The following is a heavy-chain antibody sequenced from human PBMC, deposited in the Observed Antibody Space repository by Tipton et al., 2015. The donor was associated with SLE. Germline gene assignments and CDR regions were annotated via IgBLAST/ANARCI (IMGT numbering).Heavy chain of an antibody. CDR3: ARRTDDYSNWFDP. CDR1: GGSFSGYY. V-gene: IGHV4-34*01. D-gene: IGHD4-11*01. CDR2: INHRGST. J-gene: IGHJ5*02. Sequence: TLSLTCAVYGGSFSGYYWSWIRQPPGKGLEWIGEINHRGSTNYNPSLKSRVTISVDTSKNQFSLKLNSVTAADTAVYYCARRTDDYSNWFDPWGQGTQVTVSS.